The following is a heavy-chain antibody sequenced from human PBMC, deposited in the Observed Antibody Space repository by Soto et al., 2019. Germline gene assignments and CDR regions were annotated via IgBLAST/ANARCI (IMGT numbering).Heavy chain of an antibody. Sequence: QVQLVESGGGVVQPGRSLRLSCAASGFTFRSYAMDWVRQAPGKGLEWVAVISYDGTNKYYADSVKGRFTISRDNSNNTLSLQINSLRAEDTAVYYCARGDSNSWSDYWGQGTLVTVSS. D-gene: IGHD6-13*01. CDR1: GFTFRSYA. V-gene: IGHV3-30*01. CDR2: ISYDGTNK. CDR3: ARGDSNSWSDY. J-gene: IGHJ4*02.